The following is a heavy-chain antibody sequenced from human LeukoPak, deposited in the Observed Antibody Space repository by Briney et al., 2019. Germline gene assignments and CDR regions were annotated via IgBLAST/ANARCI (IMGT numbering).Heavy chain of an antibody. CDR1: GFTFSSYA. J-gene: IGHJ5*02. V-gene: IGHV3-23*01. Sequence: PGGSLRLSCAASGFTFSSYAMSWVRQAPGKGLGWVSTISGSGGNTYYADSVKGRFTISRDNSENTLYLQMHGPRAEDTALYYCAKGQSSTSSKWFDPWGQGTLVTVSS. D-gene: IGHD6-6*01. CDR3: AKGQSSTSSKWFDP. CDR2: ISGSGGNT.